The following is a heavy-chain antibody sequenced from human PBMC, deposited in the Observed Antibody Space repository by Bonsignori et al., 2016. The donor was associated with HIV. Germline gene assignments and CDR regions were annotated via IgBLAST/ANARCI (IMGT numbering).Heavy chain of an antibody. Sequence: EVQLVESGGGLVQPAGSLRLSCVASGFTFSSYSMNWVRQVPGKGLEWIAYIDWSSTTVHYADSVKGRFTISRDNARNSLYLQMSSLRVEDTAVYYCGRNYHMDVWG. CDR3: GRNYHMDV. CDR2: IDWSSTTV. V-gene: IGHV3-48*01. J-gene: IGHJ6*03. CDR1: GFTFSSYS.